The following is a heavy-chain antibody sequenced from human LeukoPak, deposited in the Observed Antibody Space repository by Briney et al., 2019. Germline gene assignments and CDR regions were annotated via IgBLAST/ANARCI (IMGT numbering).Heavy chain of an antibody. J-gene: IGHJ6*02. CDR3: ASPIRDHILTGGVYYYGMDV. CDR2: IYSGGST. Sequence: GGSLRLSCAASGFTVSSNYMSWVRQAPGKGLEWVSVIYSGGSTYYADSVKGRFTISRDNSKNTLCLQMNSLRAEDSAVYYCASPIRDHILTGGVYYYGMDVWGQGTTVTVSS. V-gene: IGHV3-53*01. CDR1: GFTVSSNY. D-gene: IGHD3-9*01.